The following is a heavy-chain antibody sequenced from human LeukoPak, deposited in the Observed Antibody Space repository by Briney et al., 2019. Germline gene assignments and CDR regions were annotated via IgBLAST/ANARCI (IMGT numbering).Heavy chain of an antibody. Sequence: ASVKVSCKASGYTLTGYYRHWVRQTPGQGLEWLGWIDSNIGGTNYAEKFQGRVTMTRDTSISTAFMELSRLTSDDTAVYYCARDATGTTIRWFDPWGQGTLVTVSS. D-gene: IGHD1-1*01. J-gene: IGHJ5*02. CDR2: IDSNIGGT. V-gene: IGHV1-2*02. CDR1: GYTLTGYY. CDR3: ARDATGTTIRWFDP.